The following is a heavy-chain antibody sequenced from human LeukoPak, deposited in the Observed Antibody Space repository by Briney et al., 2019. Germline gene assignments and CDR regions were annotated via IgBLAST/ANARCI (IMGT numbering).Heavy chain of an antibody. D-gene: IGHD6-13*01. Sequence: PGGSLRLSCAVSGFTFSSYWMHWVRQAPGKGLVWVSRIDRDGSRINYADPVKGRFTISRDNAKNTLYLQVNNLRAEDTAVYYCTRGPSSNWSGLDFWGQGTLLTVSS. CDR1: GFTFSSYW. V-gene: IGHV3-74*01. J-gene: IGHJ4*02. CDR2: IDRDGSRI. CDR3: TRGPSSNWSGLDF.